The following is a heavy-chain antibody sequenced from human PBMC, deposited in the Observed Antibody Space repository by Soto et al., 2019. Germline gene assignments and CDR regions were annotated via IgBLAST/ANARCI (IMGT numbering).Heavy chain of an antibody. D-gene: IGHD6-13*01. Sequence: QITLKESGPPLVKPTQTLTLTCTFSGFSLSTSGVGVGWIRQPPGKALEWLALIYWDDDKRYSPSLKSRLTITXXTXKXXVVLTMTNMDPVDTATYYCAHSWVGSSWYGDWFDPWGQGTLVTVSS. CDR1: GFSLSTSGVG. CDR3: AHSWVGSSWYGDWFDP. J-gene: IGHJ5*02. CDR2: IYWDDDK. V-gene: IGHV2-5*02.